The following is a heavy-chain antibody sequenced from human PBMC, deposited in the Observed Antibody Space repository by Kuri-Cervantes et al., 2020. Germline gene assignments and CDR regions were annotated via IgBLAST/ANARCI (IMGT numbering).Heavy chain of an antibody. Sequence: GGSLRLSCAASGFMYSGCIMDWVRQAPGRGLEWVANIKQDGSEKYYLDSVKGRFTISRDNSKNSLYLQMNSLRAEDTAVYYCARVKEWFGAILAFDIWGQGTMVTVSS. CDR2: IKQDGSEK. CDR1: GFMYSGCI. V-gene: IGHV3-7*01. CDR3: ARVKEWFGAILAFDI. J-gene: IGHJ3*02. D-gene: IGHD3-10*01.